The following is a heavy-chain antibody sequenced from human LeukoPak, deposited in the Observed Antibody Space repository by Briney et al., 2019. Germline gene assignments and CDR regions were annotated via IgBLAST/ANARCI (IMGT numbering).Heavy chain of an antibody. CDR3: ARNFGY. CDR1: GGSISSDYW. CDR2: INHSGST. J-gene: IGHJ4*02. Sequence: SGTLSLTCADSGGSISSDYWWSWVRQPPGKGLEWIGEINHSGSTNYNPSLKSRVTMSVDKSKNQFSLKLSSVTAADTAMYYCARNFGYWGQGTLVSVSS. V-gene: IGHV4-4*02. D-gene: IGHD1-14*01.